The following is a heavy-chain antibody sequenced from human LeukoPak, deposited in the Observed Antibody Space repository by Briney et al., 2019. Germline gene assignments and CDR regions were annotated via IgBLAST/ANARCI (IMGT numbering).Heavy chain of an antibody. CDR3: ARVGWSADYFDY. CDR1: GFTFDDYG. J-gene: IGHJ4*02. D-gene: IGHD6-19*01. V-gene: IGHV3-20*04. Sequence: GGSLRLSCAASGFTFDDYGMNWVRQAPGKGLEWVSGINWNGSRSGYADSVEGRFTISRDNAKNSLYLQMNSLRAEDTALYYCARVGWSADYFDYSGQGTLVTVSS. CDR2: INWNGSRS.